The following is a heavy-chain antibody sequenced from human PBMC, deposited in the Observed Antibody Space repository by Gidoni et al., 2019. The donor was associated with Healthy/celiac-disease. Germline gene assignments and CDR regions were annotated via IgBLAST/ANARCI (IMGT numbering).Heavy chain of an antibody. J-gene: IGHJ6*02. V-gene: IGHV4-61*02. D-gene: IGHD4-4*01. CDR3: ARRGKLSNYHYYGMDV. CDR2: IYTSGST. CDR1: GGSISSGSYY. Sequence: QVQLQESGPGLVKPSQTLSLTCPVSGGSISSGSYYWSWIRQPAGKGLEWIGRIYTSGSTNYNPSLKSRVTISVDTSKNQFSLKLSSVTAADTAVYYCARRGKLSNYHYYGMDVWGQGTTVTVSS.